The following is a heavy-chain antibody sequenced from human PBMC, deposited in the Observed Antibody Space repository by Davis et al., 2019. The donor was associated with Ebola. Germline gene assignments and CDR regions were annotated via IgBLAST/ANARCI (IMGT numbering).Heavy chain of an antibody. D-gene: IGHD3-10*01. J-gene: IGHJ5*02. Sequence: SETLSLTCAVYGASFSSYYWSWIRQPPGKGLEWIGYIYYSGSTNYNPSLKSRVTISVDTSKNQFSLELSSVTAADTAVYYCARDSGRGWFDPWGQGNLVTVSS. CDR3: ARDSGRGWFDP. V-gene: IGHV4-59*01. CDR1: GASFSSYY. CDR2: IYYSGST.